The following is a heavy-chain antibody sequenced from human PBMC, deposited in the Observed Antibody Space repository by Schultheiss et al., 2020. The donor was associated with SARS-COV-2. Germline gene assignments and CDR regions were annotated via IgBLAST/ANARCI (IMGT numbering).Heavy chain of an antibody. CDR3: ARATWAFTDPYYFDY. J-gene: IGHJ4*02. V-gene: IGHV5-51*01. CDR1: GYSFTTYW. CDR2: IYPGDWDT. D-gene: IGHD2/OR15-2a*01. Sequence: GGSLRLSCEGFGYSFTTYWIAWVRQMPGKGLEYMGIIYPGDWDTRYSPSFQGQVTISVDGSTNTAYLQWNSLKTSDTAMYFCARATWAFTDPYYFDYWGQGTLVTVSS.